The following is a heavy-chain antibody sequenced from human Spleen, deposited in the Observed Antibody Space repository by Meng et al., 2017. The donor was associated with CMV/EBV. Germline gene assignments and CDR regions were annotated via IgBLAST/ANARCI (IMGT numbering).Heavy chain of an antibody. V-gene: IGHV1-69*05. CDR1: TFSSYA. D-gene: IGHD4-11*01. Sequence: TFSSYAISWLRQAPGQGLEWMGGIIPIFGTANYAQKFQGRVTITTDESTSTAYMELSSLRSEDTAVYYCARGPRVYSKRQGDWFDPWGQGTLVTVSS. J-gene: IGHJ5*02. CDR3: ARGPRVYSKRQGDWFDP. CDR2: IIPIFGTA.